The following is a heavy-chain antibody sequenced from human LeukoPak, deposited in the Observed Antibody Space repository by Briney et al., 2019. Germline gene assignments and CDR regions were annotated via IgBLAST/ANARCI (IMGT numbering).Heavy chain of an antibody. D-gene: IGHD6-19*01. CDR1: GGSFSGYY. CDR3: ARVSYLSGWSGHYYGMDV. CDR2: INHSGST. J-gene: IGHJ6*02. V-gene: IGHV4-34*01. Sequence: SETLSLTCAVYGGSFSGYYWSWIRQPPGKGLEWIGEINHSGSTNYNPSLKSRVTISVDTSKNQFSLKLSSVTAADTALFYCARVSYLSGWSGHYYGMDVWGRGTMVVVSS.